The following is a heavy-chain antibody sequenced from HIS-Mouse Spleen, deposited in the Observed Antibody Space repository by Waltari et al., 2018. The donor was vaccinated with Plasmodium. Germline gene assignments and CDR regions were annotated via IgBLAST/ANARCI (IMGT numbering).Heavy chain of an antibody. J-gene: IGHJ4*02. CDR2: IYYSGST. D-gene: IGHD1-7*01. CDR3: ARDRITGTSYFDY. V-gene: IGHV4-39*07. CDR1: GGSISRSSYY. Sequence: QLQLQESGPGLVKPSETLSLTCTVSGGSISRSSYYWGWIRQPPGKGLEWIGSIYYSGSTYNNPSLKSRVTISVDTSKNQFSLKLSSVTAADTAVYYCARDRITGTSYFDYWGQGTLVTVSS.